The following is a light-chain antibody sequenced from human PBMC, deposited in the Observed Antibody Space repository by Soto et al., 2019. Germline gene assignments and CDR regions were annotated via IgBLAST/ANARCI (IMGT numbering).Light chain of an antibody. CDR1: SSNIGNNY. Sequence: QSVLTQPPSVSAAPGQKVTISCSGSSSNIGNNYISWYQQLPGTAPKLLIYDNHKRPSGIPDRFSGSKSGTSATLGITGLQTGDEADYYCGTWDSSLSAGVFGGGTKVTV. J-gene: IGLJ2*01. CDR2: DNH. V-gene: IGLV1-51*01. CDR3: GTWDSSLSAGV.